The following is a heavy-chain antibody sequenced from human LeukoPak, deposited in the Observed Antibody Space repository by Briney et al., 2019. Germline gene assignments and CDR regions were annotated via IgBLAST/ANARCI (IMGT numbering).Heavy chain of an antibody. CDR3: ASLTGHYYDTSGYPYYFCYMDV. J-gene: IGHJ6*03. CDR2: IYTSGST. CDR1: GISISSGIYY. Sequence: ASQTLSLTCTVSGISISSGIYYWSWVRQPAGKGLEWIGRIYTSGSTNYNPSLKNRVTISIDKAKNQSSLKLSSVTAADTAVYYCASLTGHYYDTSGYPYYFCYMDVWGKGTTVTVSS. V-gene: IGHV4-61*02. D-gene: IGHD3-22*01.